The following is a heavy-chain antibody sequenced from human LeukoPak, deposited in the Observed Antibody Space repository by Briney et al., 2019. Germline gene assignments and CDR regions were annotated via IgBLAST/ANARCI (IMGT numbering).Heavy chain of an antibody. J-gene: IGHJ6*02. CDR3: ARAPEYYDFWSGYYPSYYYYGMDV. D-gene: IGHD3-3*01. CDR2: ISSSSSYI. CDR1: GFTFSSYS. Sequence: GGSLRLSCAASGFTFSSYSMNWVRQAPGKGLEWVSSISSSSSYIYYADSVKGRFTISRDNAKNSLYLQMNSLRAEDTAVYYCARAPEYYDFWSGYYPSYYYYGMDVWGQGTTVTVSS. V-gene: IGHV3-21*01.